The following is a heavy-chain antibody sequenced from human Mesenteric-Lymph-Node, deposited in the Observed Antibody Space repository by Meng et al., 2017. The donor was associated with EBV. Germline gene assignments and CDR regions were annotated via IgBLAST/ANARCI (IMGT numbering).Heavy chain of an antibody. J-gene: IGHJ4*02. D-gene: IGHD1-26*01. Sequence: VQLRESGPGRVKPSETLHHVSTGSGCSISSSGYCWGWSRQPPGKGLEWIGRIYYSGSTYYNPYLKSRVTILVDRSKKQFSLKLSSVTVADTAVYYCVRVNLVGATRGYFDYWGQGTLVTVSS. CDR3: VRVNLVGATRGYFDY. V-gene: IGHV4-39*07. CDR2: IYYSGST. CDR1: GCSISSSGYC.